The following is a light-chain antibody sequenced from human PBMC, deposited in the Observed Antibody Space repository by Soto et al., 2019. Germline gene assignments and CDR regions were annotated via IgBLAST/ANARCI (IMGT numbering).Light chain of an antibody. Sequence: QSSLTQPPSVSGSPGQSVTISCTGTSSDVGGYDYVSWYQQHPGKAPKLLIYDVTKRPSGVPDRFSGSKSGNTPSLTISGLQAEDEADFFCCSYGGSFPYVFGTGTKVTVL. J-gene: IGLJ1*01. CDR2: DVT. CDR1: SSDVGGYDY. V-gene: IGLV2-11*01. CDR3: CSYGGSFPYV.